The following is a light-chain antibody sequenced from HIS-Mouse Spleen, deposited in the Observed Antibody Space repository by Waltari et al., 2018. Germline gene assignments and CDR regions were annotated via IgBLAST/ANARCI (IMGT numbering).Light chain of an antibody. CDR3: MQALQTPLT. J-gene: IGKJ4*01. Sequence: DIVMTQSPLSLPVTPGEPASISCRSSQSLLHSNGYNYLDWYLQKPGQSPQLLCYLGSNRASGVPDRFSGSGSGTDFTLKISRVEAEDVGVYYCMQALQTPLTFGGGTKVEIK. V-gene: IGKV2-28*01. CDR2: LGS. CDR1: QSLLHSNGYNY.